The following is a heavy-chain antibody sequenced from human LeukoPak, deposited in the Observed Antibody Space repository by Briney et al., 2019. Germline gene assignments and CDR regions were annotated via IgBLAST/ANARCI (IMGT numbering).Heavy chain of an antibody. J-gene: IGHJ5*02. Sequence: ASVKVSCKASGGTFSNYAIGWVRQAPGQGLEWMGWINSNSGGTNYAQNFQGRVTMTRDTSIRTVYMELSRLRSDDTAVYYCANTYALGNYYKGGFDPWGQGTLVTVSS. V-gene: IGHV1-2*02. CDR1: GGTFSNYA. CDR2: INSNSGGT. CDR3: ANTYALGNYYKGGFDP. D-gene: IGHD3-10*01.